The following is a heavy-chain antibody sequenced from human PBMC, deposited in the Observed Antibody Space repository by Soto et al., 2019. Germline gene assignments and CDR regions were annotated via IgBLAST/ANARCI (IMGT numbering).Heavy chain of an antibody. CDR3: AKVIVVVPAVNNHYMDV. Sequence: EVQLLESGGGLVQPGGSLRLSCAASEFTFADYAMTWVRQAPGKGLEWVSAISGSDDSTYYADCVKGRFTISRDNSKNTLFLQMNSLRVEDTAVYYCAKVIVVVPAVNNHYMDVWGKGTTVTVSS. V-gene: IGHV3-23*01. D-gene: IGHD2-2*01. CDR2: ISGSDDST. CDR1: EFTFADYA. J-gene: IGHJ6*03.